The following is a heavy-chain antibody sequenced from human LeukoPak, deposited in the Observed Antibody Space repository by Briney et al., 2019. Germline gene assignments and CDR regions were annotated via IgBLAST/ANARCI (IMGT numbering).Heavy chain of an antibody. V-gene: IGHV3-23*01. J-gene: IGHJ6*03. CDR3: AKDKSYGGWYDPYYYYMDV. CDR2: MSGSGGST. Sequence: GGSLRLSCAASEFTFSSYAMNWVRQAPGKGLEWVSAMSGSGGSTYYADSVKGRFTISRDNSKNTLYLQMNSLRTEDTAVYYCAKDKSYGGWYDPYYYYMDVWGKGTTVTISS. CDR1: EFTFSSYA. D-gene: IGHD6-19*01.